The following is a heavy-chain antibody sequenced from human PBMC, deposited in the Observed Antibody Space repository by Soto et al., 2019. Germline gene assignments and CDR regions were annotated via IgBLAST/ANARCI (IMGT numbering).Heavy chain of an antibody. J-gene: IGHJ4*02. V-gene: IGHV3-53*01. D-gene: IGHD3-22*01. CDR1: GFTVSSNY. CDR2: IYSGGST. Sequence: EVQLVESGGGLIQPGGSLRLSCAASGFTVSSNYMSCVRQATGKGLEWVSVIYSGGSTYYADSVKGRFTISRDNSKNTLYLQMNSLRAEDTAVYYCARDRRDSSGYYSDYWGQGTLVTVSS. CDR3: ARDRRDSSGYYSDY.